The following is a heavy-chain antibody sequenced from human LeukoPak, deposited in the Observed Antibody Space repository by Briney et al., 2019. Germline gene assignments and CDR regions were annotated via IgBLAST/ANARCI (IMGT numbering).Heavy chain of an antibody. D-gene: IGHD7-27*01. V-gene: IGHV1-2*06. Sequence: ASVKVSCKASGYTFTGYYMHWVRQAPGQGLEWMGRINPNSGGTNYAQKFQGRVTMTRDTSISASYMELNRLTSDDTAIYYCARDLSSTSNWELDYWGQGTLVTVSS. CDR3: ARDLSSTSNWELDY. J-gene: IGHJ4*02. CDR1: GYTFTGYY. CDR2: INPNSGGT.